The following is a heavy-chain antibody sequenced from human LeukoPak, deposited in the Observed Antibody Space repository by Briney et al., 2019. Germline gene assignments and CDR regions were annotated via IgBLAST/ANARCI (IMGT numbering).Heavy chain of an antibody. V-gene: IGHV3-7*01. CDR2: IKQDGSEK. CDR3: AKQYYSSGSYYPAFDY. D-gene: IGHD3-10*01. J-gene: IGHJ4*02. Sequence: PGGSLRLYCAASGFTFSSYWMSWVRQAPGKGLDWVANIKQDGSEKYYVDSVKGRFTISRDNAKNSLYLQMNSLRAEDTAVYYCAKQYYSSGSYYPAFDYWGQGTLVTVSS. CDR1: GFTFSSYW.